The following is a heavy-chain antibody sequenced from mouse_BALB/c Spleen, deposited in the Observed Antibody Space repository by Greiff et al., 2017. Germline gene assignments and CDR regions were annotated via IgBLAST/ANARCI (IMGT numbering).Heavy chain of an antibody. V-gene: IGHV2-9*02. D-gene: IGHD2-1*01. Sequence: QVQLQQSGPGLVAPSQSLSITCTVSGFSLNSYGVHWVRQPPGKGLEWLGVIWAGGSTNYNSALMSRLSISKDNSKSQVFLKMNSLQTDDTAMYYCASYGNYAYWGQGTLVTVSA. J-gene: IGHJ3*01. CDR2: IWAGGST. CDR3: ASYGNYAY. CDR1: GFSLNSYG.